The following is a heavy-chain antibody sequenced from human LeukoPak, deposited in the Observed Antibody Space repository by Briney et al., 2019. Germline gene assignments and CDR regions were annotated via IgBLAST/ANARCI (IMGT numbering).Heavy chain of an antibody. CDR3: AKVRSGSASWALQIFDN. CDR2: ILPDGSYE. J-gene: IGHJ4*02. D-gene: IGHD2-2*01. CDR1: GFTFSDSW. Sequence: GGSLRLSCAASGFTFSDSWMTWVRQAPGKGLEWVANILPDGSYEHYVDSVKGWFTISRDNSNNTLYVQMNSLRAEDTAVYYCAKVRSGSASWALQIFDNWGQGTLVTVSS. V-gene: IGHV3-7*03.